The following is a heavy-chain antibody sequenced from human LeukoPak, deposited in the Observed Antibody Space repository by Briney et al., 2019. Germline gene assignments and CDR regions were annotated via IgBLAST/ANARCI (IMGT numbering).Heavy chain of an antibody. Sequence: PGGSLRLSCAASGFSFSIDGMSWVRQGPGKGLEWVSGMLGSGGGYRTYYADSVKGRFTISRDNSKNTLHLQMNSLRADDTAVYYCAKHGYYDSSGYFDYWGQGTLVTVSS. CDR1: GFSFSIDG. V-gene: IGHV3-23*01. CDR3: AKHGYYDSSGYFDY. J-gene: IGHJ4*02. D-gene: IGHD3-22*01. CDR2: MLGSGGGYRT.